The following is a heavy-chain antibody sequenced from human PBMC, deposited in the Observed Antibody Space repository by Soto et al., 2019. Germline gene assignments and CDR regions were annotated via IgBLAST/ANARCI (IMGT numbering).Heavy chain of an antibody. CDR3: ARAFVLMVYARDYFDY. D-gene: IGHD2-8*01. V-gene: IGHV3-21*01. Sequence: GSLRLSCAASGFTFSSYSMNWVRQAPGKGLEWVSSISSSSSYMYYADSVKGRFTISRDNAKNSLYLQMNSLRAEDTAVYYCARAFVLMVYARDYFDYWGQGTLVTVSS. CDR2: ISSSSSYM. J-gene: IGHJ4*02. CDR1: GFTFSSYS.